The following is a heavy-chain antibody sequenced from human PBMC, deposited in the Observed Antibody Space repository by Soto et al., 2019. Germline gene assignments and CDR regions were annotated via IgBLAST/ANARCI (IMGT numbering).Heavy chain of an antibody. CDR3: ARSSGGNFGIIIEGTNWFAP. Sequence: QLVQSGGEVKQPGASVKVSCKAPRDTFTSYYINWVRQAPGQGLEWMGVINPHGGSTAYAQKCKGRVTLTRYTSASTVYMEVSSLTSEDTAMYYCARSSGGNFGIIIEGTNWFAPWGQGTLVTVSS. J-gene: IGHJ5*02. D-gene: IGHD1-26*01. V-gene: IGHV1-46*01. CDR2: INPHGGST. CDR1: RDTFTSYY.